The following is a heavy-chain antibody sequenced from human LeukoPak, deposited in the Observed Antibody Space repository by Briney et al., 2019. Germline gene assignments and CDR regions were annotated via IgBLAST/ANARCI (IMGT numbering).Heavy chain of an antibody. J-gene: IGHJ6*02. CDR1: GFTFSGYG. Sequence: GGSLRLSCAVSGFTFSGYGMNWVRQAPGKGLEWVSSISSSSSYIYYADSVKGRFTISRDNAKNSLYLQMNSLRSEDTAVYYCARLGYGSGSYYKHYYGMDVWGQGTTVNVSS. V-gene: IGHV3-21*01. CDR2: ISSSSSYI. CDR3: ARLGYGSGSYYKHYYGMDV. D-gene: IGHD3-10*01.